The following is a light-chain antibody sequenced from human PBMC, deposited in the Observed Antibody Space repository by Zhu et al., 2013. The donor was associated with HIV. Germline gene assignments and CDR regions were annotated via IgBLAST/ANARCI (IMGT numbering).Light chain of an antibody. J-gene: IGKJ1*01. Sequence: DVQLTQSPASLSASVGDRVTITCRASDSVGSFLNWYQLKPGKAPRLLIYAASTLQSGVPSKFGGSGSGTLFTLTISSLQPEDFATYLCQQSFTFPRTFGQGT. V-gene: IGKV1-39*01. CDR3: QQSFTFPRT. CDR2: AAS. CDR1: DSVGSF.